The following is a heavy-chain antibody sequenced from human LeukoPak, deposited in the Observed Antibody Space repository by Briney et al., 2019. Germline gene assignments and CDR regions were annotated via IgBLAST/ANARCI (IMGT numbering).Heavy chain of an antibody. Sequence: ASVKVSCKASYYIFSNYGVSWVRQAPGQGLEWMGWISAYNGNINYAQKFQGRVTMTTDTSTSTAYTELRSLRSDDTALYYRARDSPTPFDVAVVPADYYYGMDVWGQGTTVTVSS. J-gene: IGHJ6*02. CDR1: YYIFSNYG. V-gene: IGHV1-18*01. D-gene: IGHD2-2*01. CDR2: ISAYNGNI. CDR3: ARDSPTPFDVAVVPADYYYGMDV.